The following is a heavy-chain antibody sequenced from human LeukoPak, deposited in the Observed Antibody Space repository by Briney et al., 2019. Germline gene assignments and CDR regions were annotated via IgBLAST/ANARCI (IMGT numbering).Heavy chain of an antibody. V-gene: IGHV1-2*04. Sequence: ASVKVSCKASGYTFTSYDINWVRQATGQGLEWMGWINPNSGGTNYAQKFQGWVTMTRDTSISTAYMELSRLRSDDTAVYYCARDGLGVAAAGTKYYYGMDVWGQGTTVTVSS. D-gene: IGHD6-13*01. CDR2: INPNSGGT. CDR3: ARDGLGVAAAGTKYYYGMDV. J-gene: IGHJ6*02. CDR1: GYTFTSYD.